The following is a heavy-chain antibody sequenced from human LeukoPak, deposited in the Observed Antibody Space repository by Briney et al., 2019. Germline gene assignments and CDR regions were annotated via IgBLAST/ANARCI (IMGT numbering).Heavy chain of an antibody. CDR3: ARGGGLDV. V-gene: IGHV3-7*03. CDR2: INHNGNVN. J-gene: IGHJ6*02. CDR1: GFTFSSYG. D-gene: IGHD3-16*01. Sequence: PGGSLRLSCAASGFTFSSYGMNWAGQAPGKGLEWVASINHNGNVNYYVDSVKGRFTISRDNAKNSLYLQMSNLRAEDTAVYFCARGGGLDVWGQGATVTVSS.